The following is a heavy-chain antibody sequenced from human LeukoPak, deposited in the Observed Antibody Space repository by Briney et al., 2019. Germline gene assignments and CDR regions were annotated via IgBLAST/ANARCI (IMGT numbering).Heavy chain of an antibody. CDR3: AKGAWLDY. Sequence: PGGSLRLSCAASGFTFSTHDMSWVRQAPGKGLDWVSALRVSGDNTYYADSVKGRFTISRDISKNTLYLHMNSLRAEDSAVYFCAKGAWLDYWGQGTLVTVSS. CDR1: GFTFSTHD. V-gene: IGHV3-23*01. D-gene: IGHD3-22*01. CDR2: LRVSGDNT. J-gene: IGHJ4*02.